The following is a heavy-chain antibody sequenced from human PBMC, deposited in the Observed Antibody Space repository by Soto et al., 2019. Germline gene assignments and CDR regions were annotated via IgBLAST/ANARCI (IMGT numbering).Heavy chain of an antibody. CDR1: GFTFTSSA. CDR2: IAVGSGYT. Sequence: GASVKVSCKASGFTFTSSAFQWVRQARAQRMEWMGWIAVGSGYTSYAQRFQDRVTLSRDMCRATTYMELSRLTSEETAIYYCAADATAWPQIVPSDCWGQGTLVTVSS. V-gene: IGHV1-58*01. J-gene: IGHJ4*02. D-gene: IGHD2-21*01. CDR3: AADATAWPQIVPSDC.